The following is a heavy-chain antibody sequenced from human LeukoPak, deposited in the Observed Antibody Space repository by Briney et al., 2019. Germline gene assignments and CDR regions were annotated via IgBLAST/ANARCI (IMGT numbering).Heavy chain of an antibody. J-gene: IGHJ4*02. CDR1: GFTFSSYA. CDR2: ISYDGSNK. Sequence: GRSLRLSCAASGFTFSSYAMHWVRRAPGKGLEWMAVISYDGSNKYYADSVKGRFTISRDNSKNTLYLQMNSLRAEDSAVYYCARDGSYSSSWYAYWGQGTPVTVSS. V-gene: IGHV3-30-3*01. CDR3: ARDGSYSSSWYAY. D-gene: IGHD6-13*01.